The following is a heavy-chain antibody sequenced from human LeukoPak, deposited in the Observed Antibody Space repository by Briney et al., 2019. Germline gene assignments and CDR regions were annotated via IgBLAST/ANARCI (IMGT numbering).Heavy chain of an antibody. Sequence: ASVKVSCKASGYTFTSYYMHWVRQAPGEGLEWMGIINPSGGSTSYAQKFQGRVTMTRDMSTSTVYMELSSLRSEDTAVYYCAREAPVRPYYYYMDVWGKGTTVTVSS. CDR2: INPSGGST. CDR3: AREAPVRPYYYYMDV. V-gene: IGHV1-46*01. CDR1: GYTFTSYY. J-gene: IGHJ6*03.